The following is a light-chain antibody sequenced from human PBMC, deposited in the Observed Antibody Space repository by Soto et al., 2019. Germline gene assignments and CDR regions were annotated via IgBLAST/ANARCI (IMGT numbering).Light chain of an antibody. CDR3: AAWDVSLNGVV. CDR1: SSNIGSNT. V-gene: IGLV1-44*01. J-gene: IGLJ3*02. Sequence: QSVLTQPHSASGTPGQRVTISCSGSSSNIGSNTINWYQQLPGTAPKLLIYSNNQRPSGVPGRISGSKSGTSASLAISGLQSEDEADYYCAAWDVSLNGVVFGGGTKLTVL. CDR2: SNN.